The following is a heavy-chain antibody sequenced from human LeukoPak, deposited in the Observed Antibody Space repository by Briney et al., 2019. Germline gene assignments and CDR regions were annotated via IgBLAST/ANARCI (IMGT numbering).Heavy chain of an antibody. D-gene: IGHD3-22*01. J-gene: IGHJ5*02. CDR2: IIPILGIA. V-gene: IGHV1-69*04. Sequence: SVKVSCKASGGTFSSYAISWVRQAPGQGLEWMGRIIPILGIANYAQKFQGRVTITADKSTSTAYMELSSLRSEDTAVYYCASPGGGGGDDSWFDPWGQGTLVTVSS. CDR3: ASPGGGGGDDSWFDP. CDR1: GGTFSSYA.